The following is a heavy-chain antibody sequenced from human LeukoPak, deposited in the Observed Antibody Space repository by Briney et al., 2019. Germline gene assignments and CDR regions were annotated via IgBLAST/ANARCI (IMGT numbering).Heavy chain of an antibody. V-gene: IGHV3-7*01. J-gene: IGHJ6*03. D-gene: IGHD3-22*01. Sequence: GGSLRLSCAASGFTFSIYWMSWVRQAPGKGLEWVANIKQDGSEKYYVDSVKGRFTISRDNAKNSLYLQMNSLRAEDTAVYYCARVTPNSSDSPYYYYYYMDVWGKGTTVTVSS. CDR1: GFTFSIYW. CDR3: ARVTPNSSDSPYYYYYYMDV. CDR2: IKQDGSEK.